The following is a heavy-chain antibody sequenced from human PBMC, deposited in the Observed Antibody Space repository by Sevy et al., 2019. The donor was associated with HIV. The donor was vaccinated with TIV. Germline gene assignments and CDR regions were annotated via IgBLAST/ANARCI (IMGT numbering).Heavy chain of an antibody. CDR2: ISASGGST. V-gene: IGHV3-23*01. Sequence: GGSLRLSCAASGYIFSGYVMSWVRQAPGKGLEWISHISASGGSTYYADSVKGRFTISRDNFKKTLDLQMNSLRAEDTVVYYCAKCSSTSCYDYWGQGTLVTVSS. J-gene: IGHJ4*02. CDR3: AKCSSTSCYDY. CDR1: GYIFSGYV. D-gene: IGHD2-2*01.